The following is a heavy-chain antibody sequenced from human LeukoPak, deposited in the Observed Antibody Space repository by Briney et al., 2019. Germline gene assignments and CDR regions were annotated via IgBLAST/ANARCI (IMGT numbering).Heavy chain of an antibody. V-gene: IGHV1-18*01. Sequence: ASVKVSCKASGYTFTSYGISWVRQAPGQGLEWMGWISAYNGNTNYAQKLQGRVTMTTDTSTSTAYMELRSLRSGDTAVYYCARDEIGIAAAGLDYWGQGTLVTVSS. CDR2: ISAYNGNT. J-gene: IGHJ4*02. D-gene: IGHD6-13*01. CDR3: ARDEIGIAAAGLDY. CDR1: GYTFTSYG.